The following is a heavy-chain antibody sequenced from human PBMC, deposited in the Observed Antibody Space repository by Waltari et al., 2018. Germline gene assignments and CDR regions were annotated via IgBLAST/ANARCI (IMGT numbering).Heavy chain of an antibody. J-gene: IGHJ4*02. V-gene: IGHV3-53*01. D-gene: IGHD6-13*01. CDR2: IYAGGST. CDR3: ARLAAAGLTGSPLDY. Sequence: EVQLVESGGGLIQPGGSLRLSCAASGFTVSASLMSWVRPAPGEGLEWVSSIYAGGSTYYADSVKGRFTISRDNSKNTLYLQMDSLRAEDTALYFCARLAAAGLTGSPLDYWGQGTLVTVSS. CDR1: GFTVSASL.